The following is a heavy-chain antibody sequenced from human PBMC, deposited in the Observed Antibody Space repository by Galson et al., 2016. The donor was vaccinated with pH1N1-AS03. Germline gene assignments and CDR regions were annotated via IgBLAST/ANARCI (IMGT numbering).Heavy chain of an antibody. CDR3: ARASPLPSGYFDY. V-gene: IGHV1-2*04. CDR2: INTDSGVT. Sequence: SVKVSCKASGYIFTGFYVHWVRQAPGQGLEWMGWINTDSGVTNYAQKFEAWVTMTRDTSVSTAYMELYGLKSDDTAVYYCARASPLPSGYFDYWGQGTLVTVSS. CDR1: GYIFTGFY. J-gene: IGHJ4*02.